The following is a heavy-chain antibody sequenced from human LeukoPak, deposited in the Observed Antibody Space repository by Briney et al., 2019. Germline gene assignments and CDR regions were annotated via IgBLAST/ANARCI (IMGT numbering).Heavy chain of an antibody. Sequence: GASVKVSCKASGYTFTSYDINWVRQATGQGLEWMGWMNPNSGNTGYAQKFQGRVTMTRNTSISTAYMELSSLRSEDTAVYYCARGRRYSGSYGFVYWGQGTLVTVSS. CDR3: ARGRRYSGSYGFVY. CDR2: MNPNSGNT. J-gene: IGHJ4*02. CDR1: GYTFTSYD. V-gene: IGHV1-8*01. D-gene: IGHD1-26*01.